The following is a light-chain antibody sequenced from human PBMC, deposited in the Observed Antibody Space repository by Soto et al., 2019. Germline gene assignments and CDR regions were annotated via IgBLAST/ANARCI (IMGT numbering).Light chain of an antibody. CDR1: QRISNY. V-gene: IGKV1-9*01. J-gene: IGKJ4*01. CDR3: QQLNSYPLT. CDR2: AAS. Sequence: IEVTQSPSSLSASVGDRVTITCRASQRISNYLNWFQQKPMKAPKLLIFAASTLQGGVSSRFSGSGSGTDFTLTISSLQPEDFATYYCQQLNSYPLTFGGGTKVDIK.